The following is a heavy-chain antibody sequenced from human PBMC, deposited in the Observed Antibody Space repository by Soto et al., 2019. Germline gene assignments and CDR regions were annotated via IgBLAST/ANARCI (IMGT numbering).Heavy chain of an antibody. CDR1: GYTFTSYG. CDR3: ARDTSPGSSGSRGGY. Sequence: ASVKVSCKASGYTFTSYGISWVRQAPGQGLEWMGWISAYNGNTNYVQKLQGRVTMTTDTSTSTAYMELRSLRSDDTAVYYCARDTSPGSSGSRGGYWGQGTLVTVSS. D-gene: IGHD3-22*01. V-gene: IGHV1-18*01. CDR2: ISAYNGNT. J-gene: IGHJ4*02.